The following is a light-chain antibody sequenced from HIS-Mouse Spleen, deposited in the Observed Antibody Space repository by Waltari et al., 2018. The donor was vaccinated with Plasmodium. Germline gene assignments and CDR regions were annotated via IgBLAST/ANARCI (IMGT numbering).Light chain of an antibody. CDR2: EGS. V-gene: IGLV2-23*01. Sequence: QTALPQPASVPESPGQSFPISCAGTSGHVGSVHLVSWYQQHPRKAPKLMIYEGSKRPSGVSNRFSGSKSGNTASLTISGLQAEDEADYYCCSYAGSSTVVFGGGTKLTVL. CDR1: SGHVGSVHL. J-gene: IGLJ2*01. CDR3: CSYAGSSTVV.